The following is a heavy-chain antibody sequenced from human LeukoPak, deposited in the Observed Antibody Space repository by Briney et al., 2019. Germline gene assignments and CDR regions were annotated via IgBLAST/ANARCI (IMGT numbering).Heavy chain of an antibody. D-gene: IGHD2-21*01. Sequence: GGSLRLSCAASGFSFRSSWMHWVRHVPGKGLVWVSRINTDGTTTTYADSVKGRFTISRDNAKNTLFLQMNSLRVEDTAVYYCVRALMWSEDYWGQGTLVSVSS. V-gene: IGHV3-74*01. CDR2: INTDGTTT. CDR3: VRALMWSEDY. CDR1: GFSFRSSW. J-gene: IGHJ4*02.